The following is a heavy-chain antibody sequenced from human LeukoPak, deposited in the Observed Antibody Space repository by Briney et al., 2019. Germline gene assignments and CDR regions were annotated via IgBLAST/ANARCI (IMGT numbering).Heavy chain of an antibody. CDR3: ARWGPFMVRGVIALY. V-gene: IGHV4-34*01. D-gene: IGHD3-10*01. J-gene: IGHJ4*02. CDR2: INHSGST. Sequence: SETLSLTCAVYGGSFSGYYWSWIRQPPGKGLEWIGEINHSGSTNYNPSLKSRVAISVDTSKNQFSLKLSSVTAADTAVYYCARWGPFMVRGVIALYWGQGTLVTVSS. CDR1: GGSFSGYY.